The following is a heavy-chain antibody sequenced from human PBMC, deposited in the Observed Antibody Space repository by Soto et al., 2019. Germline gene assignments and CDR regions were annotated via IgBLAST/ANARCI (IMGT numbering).Heavy chain of an antibody. V-gene: IGHV4-34*01. J-gene: IGHJ6*02. D-gene: IGHD3-3*01. Sequence: SETLSLTCAVYGGSFSDYYGTWIRQSPGKGLEWIGEINHSGITYYNPSLKSRVTISVDTSKNHFSLSLRSVTAADTAMYYCARGRLEWLLLGYGVDVWGQGTPVTVSS. CDR3: ARGRLEWLLLGYGVDV. CDR2: INHSGIT. CDR1: GGSFSDYY.